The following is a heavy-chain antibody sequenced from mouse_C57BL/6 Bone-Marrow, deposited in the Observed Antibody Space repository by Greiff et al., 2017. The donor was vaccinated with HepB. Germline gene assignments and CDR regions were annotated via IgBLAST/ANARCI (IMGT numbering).Heavy chain of an antibody. CDR2: ISGGGGNT. Sequence: DVKLVESGGGLVKPGGSLKLSCAASGFTFSSYTMSWVRQTPEKRLEWVATISGGGGNTYYPDSVKGRFTISRDNAKNTLYLQMSSLRSEDTALYYCARQGVYYGSSPYWYFDVWGTGTTVTVSS. V-gene: IGHV5-9*01. CDR1: GFTFSSYT. J-gene: IGHJ1*03. D-gene: IGHD1-1*01. CDR3: ARQGVYYGSSPYWYFDV.